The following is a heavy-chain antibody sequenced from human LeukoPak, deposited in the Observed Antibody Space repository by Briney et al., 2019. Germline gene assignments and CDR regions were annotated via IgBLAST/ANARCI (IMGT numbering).Heavy chain of an antibody. J-gene: IGHJ4*02. CDR2: ISAYNGNT. CDR1: GYTFTSYG. CDR3: ARAETYYYDSSGYKSLYFDY. V-gene: IGHV1-18*01. Sequence: GASVKVSCKASGYTFTSYGISWVRQAPGQGLEWMGWISAYNGNTNYAQKLRGRVTMTTDTSTSTAYMELRSLRSDDTAVYYCARAETYYYDSSGYKSLYFDYWGQGTLVTVPS. D-gene: IGHD3-22*01.